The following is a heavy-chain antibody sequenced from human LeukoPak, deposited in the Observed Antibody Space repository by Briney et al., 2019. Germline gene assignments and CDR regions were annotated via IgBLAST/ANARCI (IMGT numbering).Heavy chain of an antibody. CDR2: ISYSEST. CDR3: ARGRLWTWDY. V-gene: IGHV4-59*08. D-gene: IGHD5-18*01. J-gene: IGHJ4*02. CDR1: GGSISSYY. Sequence: SETLSLTCTVSGGSISSYYWSWIRQPPGKGLEWIGYISYSESTNYNPSLKSRVTMSVDTSKKQFSLKLSSVTAADTAVYYCARGRLWTWDYWGQGTLVTVS.